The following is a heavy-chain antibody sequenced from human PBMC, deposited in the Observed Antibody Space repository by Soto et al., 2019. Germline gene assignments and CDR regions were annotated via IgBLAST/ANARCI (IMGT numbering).Heavy chain of an antibody. V-gene: IGHV3-7*01. J-gene: IGHJ3*02. CDR2: INQDGNEK. D-gene: IGHD3-9*01. CDR1: GFTFSSYW. CDR3: AGHVHDYDILTGSPHDAFDM. Sequence: PGGSLRLSCAVSGFTFSSYWMSWVRQAPGKGLEWVANINQDGNEKYFVDSVKGRFTISRDNAKNSLYLQMNSLRAEDTAVYYCAGHVHDYDILTGSPHDAFDMWGQGTMVTVSS.